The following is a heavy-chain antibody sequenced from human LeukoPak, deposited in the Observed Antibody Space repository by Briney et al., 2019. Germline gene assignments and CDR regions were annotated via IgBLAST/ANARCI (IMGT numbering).Heavy chain of an antibody. D-gene: IGHD6-19*01. V-gene: IGHV1-8*01. J-gene: IGHJ4*02. Sequence: GASVKVSCKASGYTFTNNDINWVRQATGQGIEWMGWVSPDSGDTGYAPNFRGRVTMTTDTSINPAYMELTSLTSEDTAIYYCTRGRAAGDWGQGTLVTVSS. CDR1: GYTFTNND. CDR3: TRGRAAGD. CDR2: VSPDSGDT.